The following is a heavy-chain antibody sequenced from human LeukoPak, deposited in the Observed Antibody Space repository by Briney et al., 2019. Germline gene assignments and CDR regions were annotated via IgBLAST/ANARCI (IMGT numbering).Heavy chain of an antibody. CDR1: GYTFTGYY. CDR3: ARVSRFGESDVGWGYFQH. CDR2: INPSGGST. Sequence: GASVKVSCKASGYTFTGYYMHWVRQAPGQGLEWMGTINPSGGSTSYAQKFQGRVTMTRDTSTSTVYMELSSLRSEDTAVHYCARVSRFGESDVGWGYFQHWGQGTLVTVSS. J-gene: IGHJ1*01. V-gene: IGHV1-46*01. D-gene: IGHD3-10*01.